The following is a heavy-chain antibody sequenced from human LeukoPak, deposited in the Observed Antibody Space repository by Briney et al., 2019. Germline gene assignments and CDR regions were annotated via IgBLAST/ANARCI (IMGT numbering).Heavy chain of an antibody. D-gene: IGHD3-10*01. Sequence: PERSLGLSCAASGFTFSSYGMHWVRQAPGKGLEWVAVISHDGTNQYYADSVKGRFTISRDNSKNTLYVQMNSLRAEDTTVYYCAKDVDPFGSGSYVEGFDYWGQGTLVTVSS. CDR2: ISHDGTNQ. CDR1: GFTFSSYG. V-gene: IGHV3-30*18. CDR3: AKDVDPFGSGSYVEGFDY. J-gene: IGHJ4*02.